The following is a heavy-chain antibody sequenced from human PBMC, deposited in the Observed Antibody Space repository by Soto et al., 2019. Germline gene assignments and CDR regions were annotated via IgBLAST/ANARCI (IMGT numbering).Heavy chain of an antibody. V-gene: IGHV3-23*01. CDR3: AKGVPTSTSPLWYFDY. J-gene: IGHJ4*02. CDR1: GFTFSSYA. D-gene: IGHD2-2*01. CDR2: ISGSGGST. Sequence: GGSLRLSCAASGFTFSSYAMSWVRQAPGKGLEWVSAISGSGGSTYYADSVKGRFTISRDNSKNTLYLQMNSLRAEDTAVYYCAKGVPTSTSPLWYFDYWGQGTLVTVSS.